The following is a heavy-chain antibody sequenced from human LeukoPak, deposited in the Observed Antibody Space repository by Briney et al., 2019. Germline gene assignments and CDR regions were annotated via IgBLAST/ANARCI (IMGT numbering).Heavy chain of an antibody. CDR3: ARANDYAFDY. CDR2: ISSSSSYI. Sequence: GGSLRLSCAASGFTFSTYGMHWVRQAPGKGLEWVSSISSSSSYIYYADSVKGRFTISRDNAKNSLYLQMNSLRAEDTAVYYCARANDYAFDYWGQGTLVTVSS. J-gene: IGHJ4*02. V-gene: IGHV3-21*01. CDR1: GFTFSTYG. D-gene: IGHD4-17*01.